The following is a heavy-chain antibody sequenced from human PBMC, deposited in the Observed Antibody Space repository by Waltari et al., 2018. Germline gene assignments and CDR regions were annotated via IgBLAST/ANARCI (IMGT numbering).Heavy chain of an antibody. Sequence: QVQLVQSGAEVKKPGSSVKVSCKASGGTFSSYAINWVRQAPGQGLEWMGGIIPILGIANYAQKFPGRVTITADKSTSTAYMELSSLRSEDTAVYYCATIWSGYHYFDYWGQGTLVTVSS. CDR3: ATIWSGYHYFDY. V-gene: IGHV1-69*10. CDR2: IIPILGIA. J-gene: IGHJ4*02. D-gene: IGHD3-3*01. CDR1: GGTFSSYA.